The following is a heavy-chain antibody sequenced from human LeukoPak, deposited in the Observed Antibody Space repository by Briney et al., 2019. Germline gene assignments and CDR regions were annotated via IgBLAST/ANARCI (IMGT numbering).Heavy chain of an antibody. Sequence: ETLSLTCAVYGGSFSGYYWSWVRQAPGKGLEWVSSISGSGGSTYYADPVKGRFTISRDNSKNTLYLQMNSLRAEDTAVYYCARGMKYSTGWYYMDVWGKGTTVTISS. CDR1: GGSFSGYY. D-gene: IGHD6-19*01. CDR3: ARGMKYSTGWYYMDV. CDR2: ISGSGGST. J-gene: IGHJ6*03. V-gene: IGHV3-23*01.